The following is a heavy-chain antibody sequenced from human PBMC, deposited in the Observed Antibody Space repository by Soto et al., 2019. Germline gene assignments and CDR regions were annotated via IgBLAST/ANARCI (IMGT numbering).Heavy chain of an antibody. Sequence: GGSLRLSCAASGFTFSSYAMSWVRQAPGKGLEWVSAISGSGGSTYYADSVKGRFTISRDNSKNTLYLQMNSLRAEDTAVYYCAKDLDYYDSSGYPPGLLDYWGQGTLVTVSS. J-gene: IGHJ4*02. V-gene: IGHV3-23*01. CDR2: ISGSGGST. CDR3: AKDLDYYDSSGYPPGLLDY. CDR1: GFTFSSYA. D-gene: IGHD3-22*01.